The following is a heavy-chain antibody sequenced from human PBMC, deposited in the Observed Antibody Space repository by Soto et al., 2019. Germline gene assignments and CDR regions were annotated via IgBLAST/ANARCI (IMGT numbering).Heavy chain of an antibody. CDR3: ASLAVKNSGRNGADYYYYGMDV. Sequence: ASVKVSCKASGGTFSSYAISWVRQAPGQGLEWMGGIIPIFGTANYAQKFQGRVTITADESTSTAYMELSSLRSEDTAVYYCASLAVKNSGRNGADYYYYGMDVWGQGTTVTVSS. V-gene: IGHV1-69*13. CDR2: IIPIFGTA. D-gene: IGHD1-26*01. CDR1: GGTFSSYA. J-gene: IGHJ6*02.